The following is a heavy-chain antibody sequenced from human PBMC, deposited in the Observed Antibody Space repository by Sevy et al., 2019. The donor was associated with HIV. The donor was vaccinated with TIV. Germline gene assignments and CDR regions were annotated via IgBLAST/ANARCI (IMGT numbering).Heavy chain of an antibody. CDR2: SDPGDGDAET. CDR1: GYTVTEFS. Sequence: ASVKVSCKVSGYTVTEFSIHWVRQAPGKGLEWMGGSDPGDGDAETPYAQKFRDRLTMTADTSTDTVYMELSSLRSEDTAVYYCATDTTGYHSTLDYWGQGTLVTVSS. CDR3: ATDTTGYHSTLDY. J-gene: IGHJ4*02. V-gene: IGHV1-24*01. D-gene: IGHD3-9*01.